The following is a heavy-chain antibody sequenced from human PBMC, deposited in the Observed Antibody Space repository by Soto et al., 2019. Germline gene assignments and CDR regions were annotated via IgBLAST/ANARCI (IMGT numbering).Heavy chain of an antibody. CDR2: IHSSGST. CDR1: VASVNSCIYY. D-gene: IGHD1-1*01. J-gene: IGHJ4*02. V-gene: IGHV4-61*01. Sequence: SETLSLTCSVSVASVNSCIYYWSWVRQPPGKGLEWIGSIHSSGSTNYDPSLKSRVTISVDTSKNQFSLNLSSVTAADTAVYYCARQWYSTKWLDYWGQGTLVTVSS. CDR3: ARQWYSTKWLDY.